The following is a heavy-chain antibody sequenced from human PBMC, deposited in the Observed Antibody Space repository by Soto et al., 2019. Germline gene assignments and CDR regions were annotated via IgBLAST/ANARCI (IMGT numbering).Heavy chain of an antibody. CDR3: AKGGYCSGGSCPGEGMDV. D-gene: IGHD2-15*01. CDR1: GFTFSSYA. J-gene: IGHJ6*02. V-gene: IGHV3-23*01. Sequence: GGSLRLSCAASGFTFSSYAMSWVRQAPGKGLEWVSAISGSGGSTYYADSVKGRFTISRDNSKNTLYLQMNSLRAEDTAVYYCAKGGYCSGGSCPGEGMDVWGQGTTVTVSS. CDR2: ISGSGGST.